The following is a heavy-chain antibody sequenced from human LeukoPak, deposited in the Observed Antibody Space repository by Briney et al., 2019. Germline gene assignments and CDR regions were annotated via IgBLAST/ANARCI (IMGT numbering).Heavy chain of an antibody. V-gene: IGHV4-38-2*01. J-gene: IGHJ4*02. CDR3: ARVWVATGFDY. D-gene: IGHD5-12*01. Sequence: SETPSLTCAVSGYSISSGYYWGWIRQPPGKGLEWIGSMDHSGNTFYNPSLKSRVTISIDTSKNQFPLRLTSVTAADTALYFCARVWVATGFDYWDQGTLVTVSS. CDR2: MDHSGNT. CDR1: GYSISSGYY.